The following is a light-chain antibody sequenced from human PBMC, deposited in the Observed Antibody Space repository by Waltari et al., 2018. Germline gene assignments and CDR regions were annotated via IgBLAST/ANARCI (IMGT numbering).Light chain of an antibody. CDR2: DAS. Sequence: EVVLTQSPATLSLSPGERATLSCRASQSVRNYLAWYQQKPGQAPRLLISDASNRATGIPARFSGSGSGTDFTLTITSLEPEDFALYYCQQRYNWPSITFGQGTRLEIK. CDR1: QSVRNY. V-gene: IGKV3-11*01. CDR3: QQRYNWPSIT. J-gene: IGKJ5*01.